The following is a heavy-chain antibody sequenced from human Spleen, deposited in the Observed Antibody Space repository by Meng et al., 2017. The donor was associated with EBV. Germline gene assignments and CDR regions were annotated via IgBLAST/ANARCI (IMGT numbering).Heavy chain of an antibody. J-gene: IGHJ4*02. CDR3: ARVEQQLSNYFDY. CDR1: DGSISSRSYY. D-gene: IGHD6-13*01. V-gene: IGHV4-39*07. Sequence: QWQERGPGRGKASEPLSLPCTGADGSISSRSYYWGWIRQPPGKGLEWIGSIYYGGSTYYNPSLKSRITISVDTSKNQFSLRLNSVTAADTAVYYCARVEQQLSNYFDYWGQGTLVTVSS. CDR2: IYYGGST.